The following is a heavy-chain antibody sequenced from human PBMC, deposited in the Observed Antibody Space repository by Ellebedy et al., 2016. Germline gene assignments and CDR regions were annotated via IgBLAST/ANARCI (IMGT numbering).Heavy chain of an antibody. Sequence: GESLKISCAASGFTFSNFAMSWVRQAPGKGLEWVSSISSTATYIYYADSVKGRFTISRDNAENSLWLQMNSLRTEDTAVYYCASLQSYCISCELDVWGQGTTVTVSS. V-gene: IGHV3-21*01. CDR2: ISSTATYI. D-gene: IGHD2-2*01. J-gene: IGHJ6*02. CDR3: ASLQSYCISCELDV. CDR1: GFTFSNFA.